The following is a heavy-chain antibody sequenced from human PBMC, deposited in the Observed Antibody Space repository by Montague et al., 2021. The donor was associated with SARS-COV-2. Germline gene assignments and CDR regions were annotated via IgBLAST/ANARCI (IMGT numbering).Heavy chain of an antibody. V-gene: IGHV3-23*01. CDR3: ARLDIMTAYPYEY. CDR1: GFTFSSYA. D-gene: IGHD3-9*01. CDR2: IRGNGGST. Sequence: SLRLSCAASGFTFSSYAMSWVRQAPGKGLEWVSGIRGNGGSTYYADSAKGRFTISRDNPKNTLYLQMNSLRAEDTAVYYCARLDIMTAYPYEYWGQGTLVTVSS. J-gene: IGHJ4*02.